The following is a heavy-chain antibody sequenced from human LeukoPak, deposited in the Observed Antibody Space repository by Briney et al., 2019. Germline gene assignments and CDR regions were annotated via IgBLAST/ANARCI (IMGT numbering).Heavy chain of an antibody. CDR2: ISGSGGST. J-gene: IGHJ3*02. CDR1: GFTFSSYA. Sequence: QPGGSLRLSCAASGFTFSSYAMSWVRQAPGKGLEWVSAISGSGGSTYYADSVKGRFTISRDNSKNTLYLRMNSLRAEDTAVYYCAKANSSRGAFDIWGQGTMVTVSS. V-gene: IGHV3-23*01. CDR3: AKANSSRGAFDI. D-gene: IGHD2-2*01.